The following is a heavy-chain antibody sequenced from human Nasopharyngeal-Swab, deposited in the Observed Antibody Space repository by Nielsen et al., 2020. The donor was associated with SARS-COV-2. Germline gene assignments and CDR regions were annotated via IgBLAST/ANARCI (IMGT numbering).Heavy chain of an antibody. CDR1: GFTFSSYW. CDR3: ARERGNSLDY. D-gene: IGHD4-23*01. CDR2: IKQDGSEK. V-gene: IGHV3-7*01. J-gene: IGHJ4*02. Sequence: GESLQISCAASGFTFSSYWMSWVRQAPGKGLEWVANIKQDGSEKYYVDSVKGRFTISRDNAKNSLYLQMNSLRAEDTAVYYCARERGNSLDYWGQGTLVTVSS.